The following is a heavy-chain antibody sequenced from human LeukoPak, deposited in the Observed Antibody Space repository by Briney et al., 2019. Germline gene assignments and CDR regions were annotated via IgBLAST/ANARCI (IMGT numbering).Heavy chain of an antibody. D-gene: IGHD1-14*01. CDR1: GFTFSSYA. CDR2: ISGSGGST. CDR3: VPTGLIRRDGMDV. J-gene: IGHJ6*02. V-gene: IGHV3-23*01. Sequence: PGGCLRLSCAASGFTFSSYAMSWVRQAPGKGLXXXSAISGSGGSTYYADSVKGRFTISRDNSKNTLYLQMNSLRAEDTAVYYCVPTGLIRRDGMDVWGQGTTVTVSS.